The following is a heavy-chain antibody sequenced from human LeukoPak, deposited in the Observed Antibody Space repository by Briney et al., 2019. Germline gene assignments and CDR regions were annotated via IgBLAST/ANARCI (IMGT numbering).Heavy chain of an antibody. V-gene: IGHV5-51*01. CDR2: IYPGDSDT. CDR1: GYSFTSYW. J-gene: IGHJ4*02. D-gene: IGHD6-6*01. CDR3: ARRLVEGGSSYSSYYFDY. Sequence: GASLKICFEGAGYSFTSYWIGWGRQMPGKGLEWMGIIYPGDSDTRYSPSFQGQVTISADKSISTAYLQWSSLKASDTAMYYCARRLVEGGSSYSSYYFDYWGQGTLVTVSS.